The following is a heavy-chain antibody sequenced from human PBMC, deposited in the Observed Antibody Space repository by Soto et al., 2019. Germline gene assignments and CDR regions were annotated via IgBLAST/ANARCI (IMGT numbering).Heavy chain of an antibody. CDR1: GGTLSNYA. Sequence: QVQLVQSGAEVKKPGSSVKVSCKASGGTLSNYAISWVRQAPGQGLEWMGGIIPMFGTANYAQKFQGRVTIIADDSSSTADKEQSSLRSEDAAVYYCGAHYHWGPYYYYYGMDVWGQGTTVTVSS. V-gene: IGHV1-69*12. CDR2: IIPMFGTA. CDR3: GAHYHWGPYYYYYGMDV. J-gene: IGHJ6*02. D-gene: IGHD7-27*01.